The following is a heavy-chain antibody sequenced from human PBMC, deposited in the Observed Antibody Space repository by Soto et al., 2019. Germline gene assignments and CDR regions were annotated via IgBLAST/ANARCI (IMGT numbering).Heavy chain of an antibody. CDR2: VKTDGST. D-gene: IGHD5-12*01. J-gene: IGHJ3*01. CDR3: ARGIRGHYAFDV. Sequence: EVQLVESGGDLVQPGGSLSLSCAASGFTFSNYWMHWVRQAPGKGLVWVSRVKTDGSTYYADSVRGRFTIFRDNAKNTLYVQMNSLTVEDTAVYFCARGIRGHYAFDVWGQGTLVTVSS. V-gene: IGHV3-74*01. CDR1: GFTFSNYW.